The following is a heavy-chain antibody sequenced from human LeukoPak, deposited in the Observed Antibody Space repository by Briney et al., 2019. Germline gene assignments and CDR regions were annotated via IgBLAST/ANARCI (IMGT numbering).Heavy chain of an antibody. V-gene: IGHV1-18*01. Sequence: ASVKVSCKASGYTFTSYGISWVRQAPGQGLEWMGWISAYNGNTNYAQKLQGRVTMTTDTSTSTAYMELSSLRSEDTAVYYCARGGDILTGYFNLGYWGQGTLVTVSS. CDR2: ISAYNGNT. J-gene: IGHJ4*02. D-gene: IGHD3-9*01. CDR1: GYTFTSYG. CDR3: ARGGDILTGYFNLGY.